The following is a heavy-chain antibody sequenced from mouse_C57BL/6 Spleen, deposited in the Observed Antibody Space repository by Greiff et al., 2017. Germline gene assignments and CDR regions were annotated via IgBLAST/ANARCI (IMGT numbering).Heavy chain of an antibody. Sequence: QVQLKESGPELVKPGASVKISCKASGYAFSSSWMNWVKQRPGKGLEWIGRIYPGNGDTNYNGKFKGKATLTADKSSSTAYMQLSSLTSEDSAVYFCARKGISYGSSLYYFDYGGQGTTLTVSS. D-gene: IGHD1-1*01. V-gene: IGHV1-82*01. J-gene: IGHJ2*01. CDR3: ARKGISYGSSLYYFDY. CDR2: IYPGNGDT. CDR1: GYAFSSSW.